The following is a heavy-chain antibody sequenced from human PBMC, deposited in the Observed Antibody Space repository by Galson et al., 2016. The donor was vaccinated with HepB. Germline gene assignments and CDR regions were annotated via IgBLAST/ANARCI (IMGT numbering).Heavy chain of an antibody. CDR1: GYSFSSYG. Sequence: SVKVSCKASGYSFSSYGFSWVRQAPGQGLEWMGWISAFNGNTNYAQKFEGRVTMTTDTSATTAYMERRSLRSDDTAVYSCARGWLDWFYKDYWGQGTLATVSS. CDR2: ISAFNGNT. CDR3: ARGWLDWFYKDY. J-gene: IGHJ4*02. D-gene: IGHD3-9*01. V-gene: IGHV1-18*01.